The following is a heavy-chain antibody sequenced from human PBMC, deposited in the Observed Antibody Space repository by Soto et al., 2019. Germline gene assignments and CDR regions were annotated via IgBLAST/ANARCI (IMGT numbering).Heavy chain of an antibody. CDR2: ISYDGSQK. J-gene: IGHJ4*02. CDR1: GFTFSSYG. D-gene: IGHD6-13*01. CDR3: AKDRRSSWRVSRALIDY. Sequence: QVQLVESGGGVVQPGRSLRLSCAVSGFTFSSYGMHWVRQAPGKGLEWVAVISYDGSQKYYADSVKGRFTISRDNSKNTLYLQMNSLRAEDTAVYYCAKDRRSSWRVSRALIDYWGQGTLVTVSS. V-gene: IGHV3-30*18.